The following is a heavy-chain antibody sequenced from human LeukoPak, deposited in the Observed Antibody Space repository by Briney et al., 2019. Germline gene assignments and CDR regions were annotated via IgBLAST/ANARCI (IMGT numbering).Heavy chain of an antibody. Sequence: PSETLSLTCTVSGGSISSYYWSWIRQPPGKGLEWIGYIYYSGSTYYNPSLKSRVTISVDTSKNQFSLKLSSVTAADTAVYYCASAATVTLFDYWGQGTLVTVSS. CDR1: GGSISSYY. J-gene: IGHJ4*02. V-gene: IGHV4-59*04. CDR2: IYYSGST. CDR3: ASAATVTLFDY. D-gene: IGHD4-17*01.